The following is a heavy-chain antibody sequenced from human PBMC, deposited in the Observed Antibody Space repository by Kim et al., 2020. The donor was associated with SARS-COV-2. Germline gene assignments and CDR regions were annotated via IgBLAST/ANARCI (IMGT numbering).Heavy chain of an antibody. Sequence: NYATTYGASVKGRCTISREDSKMTAYLQMNSLKTEDTAVYYCTSLTTAWGQGTLVTVSS. V-gene: IGHV3-73*01. J-gene: IGHJ4*02. CDR3: TSLTTA. CDR2: NYAT.